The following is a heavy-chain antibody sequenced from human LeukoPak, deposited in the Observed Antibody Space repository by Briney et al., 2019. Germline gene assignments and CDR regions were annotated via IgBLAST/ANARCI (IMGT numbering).Heavy chain of an antibody. V-gene: IGHV3-7*01. Sequence: PGGSLRLSCAASGFTFSSYWMSWVRQAPGKGLEWVANIKQDGSEKYYVGSVKGRFTISRDNAKNSLYLQMNGLRAEDTAVYYCARDRARDSSGYYVYLFDSWGQGTLVTVSS. D-gene: IGHD3-22*01. CDR2: IKQDGSEK. CDR1: GFTFSSYW. CDR3: ARDRARDSSGYYVYLFDS. J-gene: IGHJ4*02.